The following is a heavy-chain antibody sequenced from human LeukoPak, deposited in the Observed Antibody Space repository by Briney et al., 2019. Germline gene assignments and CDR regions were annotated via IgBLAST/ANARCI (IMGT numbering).Heavy chain of an antibody. J-gene: IGHJ4*02. D-gene: IGHD3-9*01. CDR2: ISGSGGST. V-gene: IGHV3-23*01. CDR3: AKGYYDILTGYYSTNYFDY. Sequence: PGGSLRLSCAASGFTFSSYAMSWVRQAPGKGLEWVSAISGSGGSTYYADSVKGRFTISRDNSKNTLYLQMNSLRAEDTAVYYCAKGYYDILTGYYSTNYFDYWGQGTLVTVSS. CDR1: GFTFSSYA.